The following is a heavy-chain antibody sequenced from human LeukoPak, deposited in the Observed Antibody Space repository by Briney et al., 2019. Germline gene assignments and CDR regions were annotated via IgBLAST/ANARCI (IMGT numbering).Heavy chain of an antibody. CDR3: ARRASGSGYYLPFYY. V-gene: IGHV1-18*01. D-gene: IGHD3-22*01. CDR2: ISLYNGDT. CDR1: GYSFTSYG. J-gene: IGHJ4*02. Sequence: GASVKVSCKASGYSFTSYGISWVRQAPGQGLEWMGWISLYNGDTNYAQKVQGRVTMTTDTSTNTAYMELWSQRSADTSVYYCARRASGSGYYLPFYYWGQGIPVTVSS.